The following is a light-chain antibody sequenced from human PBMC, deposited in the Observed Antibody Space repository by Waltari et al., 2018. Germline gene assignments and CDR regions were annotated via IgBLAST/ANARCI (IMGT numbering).Light chain of an antibody. CDR2: EDN. Sequence: SDELTQPPPASVSPGQTAMIPCSGDALPKKYAHWYQQKSGQAPVVVIYEDNKRPSEIPERFSGSSSGTMATLTISGAQVEDEADYYCYSTDSSGLGVFGTGTKVTVL. J-gene: IGLJ1*01. CDR3: YSTDSSGLGV. V-gene: IGLV3-10*01. CDR1: ALPKKY.